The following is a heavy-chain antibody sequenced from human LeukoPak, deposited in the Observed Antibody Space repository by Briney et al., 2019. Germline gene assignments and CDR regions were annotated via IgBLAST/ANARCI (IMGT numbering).Heavy chain of an antibody. J-gene: IGHJ3*01. Sequence: GGSLRLSCAASGFIFYSYAMTWVRQAPGKGLDWVSTISGTGGTTYYADSVKGRLTISRDASRNRVYLRLNSLRAEDTAIYYCAKGALRGYSAPGAFDVWGQGTLVTVSS. CDR3: AKGALRGYSAPGAFDV. CDR2: ISGTGGTT. D-gene: IGHD5-18*01. V-gene: IGHV3-23*01. CDR1: GFIFYSYA.